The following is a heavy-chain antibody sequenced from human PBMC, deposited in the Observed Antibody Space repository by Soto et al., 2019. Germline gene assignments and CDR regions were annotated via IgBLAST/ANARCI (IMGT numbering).Heavy chain of an antibody. D-gene: IGHD3-22*01. J-gene: IGHJ6*02. CDR1: GFTVSSNY. CDR3: ARDRYDSSGYYFFYYYGMDV. Sequence: GGSLRLSCAASGFTVSSNYMSWVRQAPGKGLEWVSVIYSGGSTYYADSVKGRFTISRDNSKNTLYLQMNSLRAEDTAVYYCARDRYDSSGYYFFYYYGMDVWGQGTTVTVSS. CDR2: IYSGGST. V-gene: IGHV3-53*01.